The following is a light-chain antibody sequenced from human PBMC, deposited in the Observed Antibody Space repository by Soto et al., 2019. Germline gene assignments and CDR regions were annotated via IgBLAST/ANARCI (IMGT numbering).Light chain of an antibody. CDR2: WAS. CDR1: QSVIYSSNNKNY. J-gene: IGKJ2*01. V-gene: IGKV4-1*01. CDR3: HQYYRTPYT. Sequence: DIVMTQSPDSLAVSLGERATINCKASQSVIYSSNNKNYLAWYQQKPGQPPKVVIYWASTRESGVPDRFSGSGSATDFTLTISSQQAEDVAVYYCHQYYRTPYTFGQGTKLEIK.